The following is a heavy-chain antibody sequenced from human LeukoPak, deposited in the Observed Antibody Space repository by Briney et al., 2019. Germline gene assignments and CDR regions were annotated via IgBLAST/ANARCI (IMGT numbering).Heavy chain of an antibody. V-gene: IGHV4-30-4*01. CDR1: GGSISSGDYY. CDR2: IYYSGST. J-gene: IGHJ4*02. CDR3: ARGIRLHYFDY. Sequence: SETLFLTCTVSGGSISSGDYYWSWIRQPPGKGLEWIGYIYYSGSTYYKPSLKSRVTISVDTSKNQFSLKLSSVTAADTAVYYCARGIRLHYFDYWGQGTLVTVSS. D-gene: IGHD4-11*01.